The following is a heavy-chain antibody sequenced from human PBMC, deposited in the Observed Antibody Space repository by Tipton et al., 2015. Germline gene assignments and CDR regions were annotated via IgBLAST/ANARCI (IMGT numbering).Heavy chain of an antibody. J-gene: IGHJ4*02. V-gene: IGHV3-21*01. D-gene: IGHD5-12*01. CDR2: ITGSSSYM. CDR3: ARSGGYGGDY. Sequence: SLRLSCAASGFTFSTYSMNWFRQAPGQGLEWVSSITGSSSYMFYADSVEGRFTISRDNAKNSLFLQMNSLRVEDTAVYYCARSGGYGGDYWGQGALVAVAS. CDR1: GFTFSTYS.